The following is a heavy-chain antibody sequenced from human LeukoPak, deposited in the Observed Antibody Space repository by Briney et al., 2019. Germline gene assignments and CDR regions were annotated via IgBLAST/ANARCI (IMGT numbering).Heavy chain of an antibody. Sequence: GGSLRLSCAASGFTFSDYFMRWVRQAPEKGLEWVSYIGPSSDNINYADSVKGRFTVSRDNAKNSLYLQMNSLRAEDTAVYYCARVNPTNSGFYTYWGQGTLVTVSS. CDR2: IGPSSDNI. D-gene: IGHD3-22*01. V-gene: IGHV3-11*06. CDR1: GFTFSDYF. J-gene: IGHJ1*01. CDR3: ARVNPTNSGFYTY.